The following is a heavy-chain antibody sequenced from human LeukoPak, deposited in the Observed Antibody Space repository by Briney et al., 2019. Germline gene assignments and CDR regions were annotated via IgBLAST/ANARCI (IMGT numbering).Heavy chain of an antibody. J-gene: IGHJ4*01. CDR3: ARDAQRGFDYSNSLEY. CDR2: IWSDGTNT. D-gene: IGHD4-11*01. Sequence: GRPLRLSCATSGFIFSHYGMHWVRQAPGKGLEWVAVIWSDGTNTFYAGSVKGRFTISRDNSQKTVFLQMNSLRGDDTATYYCARDAQRGFDYSNSLEYWGHGTLVTVSS. CDR1: GFIFSHYG. V-gene: IGHV3-33*01.